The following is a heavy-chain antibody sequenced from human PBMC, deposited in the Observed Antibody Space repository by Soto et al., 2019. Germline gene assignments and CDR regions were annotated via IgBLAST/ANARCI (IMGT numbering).Heavy chain of an antibody. CDR2: ISGDGTT. J-gene: IGHJ4*02. Sequence: EVQLVDSGGGLVQPGGSLRLSCAASEFTFRSYWMHWVRQSPGKGLVWVSRISGDGTTSYADSVKGRFTISRDNAKNTVSLQMNSLKDEDTAVYYCMRGNTGYGNFDYWGQGTLVTVSS. CDR3: MRGNTGYGNFDY. D-gene: IGHD5-12*01. V-gene: IGHV3-74*01. CDR1: EFTFRSYW.